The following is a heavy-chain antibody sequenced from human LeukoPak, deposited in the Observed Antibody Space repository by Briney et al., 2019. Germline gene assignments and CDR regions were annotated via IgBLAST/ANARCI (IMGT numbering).Heavy chain of an antibody. J-gene: IGHJ3*01. V-gene: IGHV3-33*01. CDR3: ARERAPFDGFDL. CDR1: GFSFSSCG. CDR2: IWSNGINA. Sequence: GGSLRLSCAASGFSFSSCGMHWVRQAPGEGLEGLTVIWSNGINAYYADSVQGRFTISRDDSKNTLYLQMNNLRGEDTAVYYCARERAPFDGFDLWGQGTTVTVSS.